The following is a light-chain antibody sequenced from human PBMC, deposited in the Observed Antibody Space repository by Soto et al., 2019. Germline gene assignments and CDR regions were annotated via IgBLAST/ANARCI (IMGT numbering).Light chain of an antibody. CDR2: DVS. CDR1: SSDIDAYNY. CDR3: GSYTTSDNYG. J-gene: IGLJ1*01. V-gene: IGLV2-14*01. Sequence: SALTQPASVSWSPGQSITISCTWTSSDIDAYNYVSLYQQHPGKAPKLMIYDVSNRPSGISNRFSGSKSGNTASLTISGLQAEDEADYYCGSYTTSDNYGFGTGTKDTV.